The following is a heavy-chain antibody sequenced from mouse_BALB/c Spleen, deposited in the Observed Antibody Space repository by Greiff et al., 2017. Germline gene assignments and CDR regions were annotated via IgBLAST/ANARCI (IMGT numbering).Heavy chain of an antibody. Sequence: EVMLVESGGGLVKPGGSLKLSCAASGFAFSSYDMSWVRQTPEKRLEWVAYISSGGGSTYYPDTVKGRFTISRDNAKNTLYLQMSSLKSEDTAMYYCARQDGYYLTFAYWGQGTLVTVSA. D-gene: IGHD2-3*01. V-gene: IGHV5-12-1*01. CDR2: ISSGGGST. CDR1: GFAFSSYD. CDR3: ARQDGYYLTFAY. J-gene: IGHJ3*01.